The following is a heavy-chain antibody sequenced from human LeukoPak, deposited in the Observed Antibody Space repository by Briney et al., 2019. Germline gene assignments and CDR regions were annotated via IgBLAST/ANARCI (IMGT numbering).Heavy chain of an antibody. CDR1: GFTFSSYA. CDR3: AKDGLARGANWFDP. J-gene: IGHJ5*02. Sequence: PGGSLRLSCAASGFTFSSYAMSWVRQAPGKGLEWVSAITGDRTIVYYADSVKGRFTISRDNSKNTLFLQMGSLRAEDTAVYYCAKDGLARGANWFDPWGQGTLVIVS. CDR2: ITGDRTIV. V-gene: IGHV3-23*01. D-gene: IGHD3-10*01.